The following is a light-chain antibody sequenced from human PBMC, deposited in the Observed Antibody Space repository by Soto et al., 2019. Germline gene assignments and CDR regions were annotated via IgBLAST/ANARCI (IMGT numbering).Light chain of an antibody. J-gene: IGKJ3*01. CDR3: QHYGSSPLFT. CDR1: QSVSSRY. CDR2: DAS. V-gene: IGKV3-20*01. Sequence: EIVLTQSPGTLSLSPGERATLSCRASQSVSSRYLAWYQQKPGQAPRLLIYDASSRATGIPDRFSGSGSGTDFTLTISRLEPEDFAVYFCQHYGSSPLFTFGPGTKVDIK.